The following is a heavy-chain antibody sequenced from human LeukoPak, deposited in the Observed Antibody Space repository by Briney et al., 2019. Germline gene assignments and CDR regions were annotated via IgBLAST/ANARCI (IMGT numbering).Heavy chain of an antibody. D-gene: IGHD4-23*01. CDR3: ARDGATVAWRAFDV. CDR2: ISDIGSI. Sequence: SETLSLTCTVSGGSISSYYWSWIRQPPGKGLEWIAYISDIGSINYNPSLKSRVTMSVDTSNNQFSLNLSSVTAADTAVYHCARDGATVAWRAFDVWGQGTMVTVSS. V-gene: IGHV4-59*12. J-gene: IGHJ3*01. CDR1: GGSISSYY.